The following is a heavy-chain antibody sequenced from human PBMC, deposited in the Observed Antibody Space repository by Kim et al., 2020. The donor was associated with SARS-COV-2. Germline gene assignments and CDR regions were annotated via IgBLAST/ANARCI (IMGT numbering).Heavy chain of an antibody. Sequence: SGPTLVNPTQTLTLTCTFSGFSLSTSGMCVSWIRKPPGKALEWLALIDWDDDKYYSTSLKTRLTISKDTSKNQVVLTMTNMDPVDTATYYCARMYYYDSSGYTYGMDVWGQGTTVTVSS. J-gene: IGHJ6*02. V-gene: IGHV2-70*01. D-gene: IGHD3-22*01. CDR1: GFSLSTSGMC. CDR3: ARMYYYDSSGYTYGMDV. CDR2: IDWDDDK.